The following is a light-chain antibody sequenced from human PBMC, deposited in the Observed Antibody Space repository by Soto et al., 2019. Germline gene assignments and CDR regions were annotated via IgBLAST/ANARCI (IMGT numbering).Light chain of an antibody. J-gene: IGKJ1*01. CDR1: QIVSSY. V-gene: IGKV3-11*01. CDR2: DAS. CDR3: KKRSDRHRK. Sequence: IVFTPSPSTGSLSPGASATLSGRAIQIVSSYLAWYPHKTGQAPRLLIYDASNRATGIPARFSGSGSGTDFSPNLTRTESEDLAVYYCKKRSDRHRKLGQGTPVEIK.